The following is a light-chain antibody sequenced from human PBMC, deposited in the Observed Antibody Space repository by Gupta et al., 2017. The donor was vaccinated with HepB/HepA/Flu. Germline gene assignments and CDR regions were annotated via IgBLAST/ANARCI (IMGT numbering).Light chain of an antibody. CDR1: SSNVGRNK. V-gene: IGLV1-44*01. CDR3: AAWDTSLNVVV. Sequence: QSVLTQSTSVSGTPGQRVPISCSGSSSNVGRNKVNWYQQLPGTAPKLLIYDNDERPSGVPDRISGSKSGTSASLAISGLQAEDEADYYCAAWDTSLNVVVFGGGTKLTVL. J-gene: IGLJ2*01. CDR2: DND.